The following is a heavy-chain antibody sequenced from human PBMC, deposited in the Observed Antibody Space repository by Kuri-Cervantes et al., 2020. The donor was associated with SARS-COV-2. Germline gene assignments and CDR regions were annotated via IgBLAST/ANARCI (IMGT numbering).Heavy chain of an antibody. D-gene: IGHD6-13*01. V-gene: IGHV3-30*18. CDR1: GFTLGNHG. CDR2: ISTDGTFT. CDR3: AKETGAAGSSWMSYFDN. Sequence: GGSLRLSCAASGFTLGNHGMHWVRQAPGKGLEWLAVISTDGTFTHYADSVKGRFTISRDNSKSTLYLEMNSLRDEDTGVYYCAKETGAAGSSWMSYFDNWGLGTQVTVSS. J-gene: IGHJ4*02.